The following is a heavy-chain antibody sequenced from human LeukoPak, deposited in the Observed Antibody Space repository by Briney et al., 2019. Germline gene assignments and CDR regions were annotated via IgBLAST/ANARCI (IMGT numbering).Heavy chain of an antibody. J-gene: IGHJ4*02. Sequence: PGGFLRLSCAASGFTFSSYAMSWVRQAPGKGLEWVAFIRYDGSNKYYADSVKGRFTISRDNSKNTLYLQMNSLRAEDTAVYYCAKDGYCSSTSCYLYYWGQGTLVTVSS. CDR2: IRYDGSNK. D-gene: IGHD2-2*03. V-gene: IGHV3-30*02. CDR1: GFTFSSYA. CDR3: AKDGYCSSTSCYLYY.